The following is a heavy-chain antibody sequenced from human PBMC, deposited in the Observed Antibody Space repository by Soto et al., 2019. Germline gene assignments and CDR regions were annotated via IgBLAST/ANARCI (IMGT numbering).Heavy chain of an antibody. CDR1: GYTFTHYG. CDR2: INSFSGDT. V-gene: IGHV1-18*01. J-gene: IGHJ2*01. D-gene: IGHD2-15*01. CDR3: ARDLHSGGKYWYFDI. Sequence: QVQLVQSGAEVKKPGASVKVSCKASGYTFTHYGITWVRQAPGQGLEWMGWINSFSGDTNYPQKLQGRLTMTTDTSTHTVYMELRNLMSDDTAVYYCARDLHSGGKYWYFDIWGRGTLVTVSS.